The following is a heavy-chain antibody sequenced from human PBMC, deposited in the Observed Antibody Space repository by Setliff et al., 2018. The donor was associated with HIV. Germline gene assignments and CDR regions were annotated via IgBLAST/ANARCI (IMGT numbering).Heavy chain of an antibody. Sequence: SETLSLTCTVSGGSISSSSYYWGWIRQPPGKGLEWIGTIYYSGSTYYNPSLKSRVTISVDTSKNQFSLKLTSVTAADTAVYYCARAGAIPSWAVSGLSYYYYMDVWGKGTTVTV. V-gene: IGHV4-39*01. D-gene: IGHD6-19*01. CDR2: IYYSGST. CDR3: ARAGAIPSWAVSGLSYYYYMDV. CDR1: GGSISSSSYY. J-gene: IGHJ6*03.